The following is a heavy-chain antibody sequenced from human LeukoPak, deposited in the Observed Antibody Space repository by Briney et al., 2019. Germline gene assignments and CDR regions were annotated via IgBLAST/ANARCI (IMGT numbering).Heavy chain of an antibody. V-gene: IGHV3-48*01. CDR3: ARDFRFAFDN. Sequence: GGSLRLSCSASGFLFNDYSMNWVRQAPGKGLEWISYIGIDSGNTHYADSVRGRFVISADRATNSVYLHMTRLRVHDTAVYYCARDFRFAFDNWAQGTLVTVSS. CDR2: IGIDSGNT. J-gene: IGHJ4*02. D-gene: IGHD3-10*01. CDR1: GFLFNDYS.